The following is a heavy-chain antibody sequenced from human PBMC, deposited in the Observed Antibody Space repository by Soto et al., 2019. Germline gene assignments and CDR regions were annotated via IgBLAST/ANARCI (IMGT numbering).Heavy chain of an antibody. Sequence: SETLSLTCAVYGGSFSGYYWSWICQPPGKGLEWIGEINHSGSTNYNPSLKSRVTISVDTSKNQFSLKLSSVTAADTAVYYCARARGYCSGGSCYRAWFDPWGQGTLVTVSS. CDR1: GGSFSGYY. J-gene: IGHJ5*02. V-gene: IGHV4-34*01. CDR3: ARARGYCSGGSCYRAWFDP. D-gene: IGHD2-15*01. CDR2: INHSGST.